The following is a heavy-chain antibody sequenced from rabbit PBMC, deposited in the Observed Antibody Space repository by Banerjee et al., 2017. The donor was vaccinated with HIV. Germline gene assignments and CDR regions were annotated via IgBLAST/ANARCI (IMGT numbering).Heavy chain of an antibody. V-gene: IGHV1S40*01. CDR1: GFSFSSSYY. CDR3: ARERYASGGDWYL. D-gene: IGHD1-1*01. Sequence: QSLEESGGDLVKPGASLTLTCTASGFSFSSSYYMCWVRQAPGKGLEWIACIYGDSSGASWAKGRFTISKTSSTTVTLQMTSLTAADTATYFCARERYASGGDWYLWGPGTLVTVS. CDR2: IYGDSSG. J-gene: IGHJ4*01.